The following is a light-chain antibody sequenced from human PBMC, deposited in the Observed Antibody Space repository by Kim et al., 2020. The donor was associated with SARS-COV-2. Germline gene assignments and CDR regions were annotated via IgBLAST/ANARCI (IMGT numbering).Light chain of an antibody. V-gene: IGLV3-25*03. CDR2: KDN. J-gene: IGLJ3*02. CDR3: QSTDSSGTYWV. CDR1: ALPKQY. Sequence: SYELTQPPSVSVSPGQTARITCSGDALPKQYAYWYQQKPGQAPVLVIYKDNERPSGIPERFSGSSSGTTVTLTISGVQAEDEADYYCQSTDSSGTYWVFG.